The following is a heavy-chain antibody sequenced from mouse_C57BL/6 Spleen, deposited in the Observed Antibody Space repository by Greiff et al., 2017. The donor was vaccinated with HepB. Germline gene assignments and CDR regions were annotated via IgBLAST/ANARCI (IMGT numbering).Heavy chain of an antibody. CDR1: GYTFTSYW. D-gene: IGHD1-1*01. J-gene: IGHJ4*01. CDR3: ARRVFINAMDY. CDR2: IDPSDSET. V-gene: IGHV1-52*01. Sequence: QVQLQQPGAELVRPGSSVKLSCKASGYTFTSYWMHWVKQRPIQGLEWIGNIDPSDSETHYNQKFKDKATLTVDKSSSTAYMQLSSLTSEDSAVYYCARRVFINAMDYWGQGTSVTVSS.